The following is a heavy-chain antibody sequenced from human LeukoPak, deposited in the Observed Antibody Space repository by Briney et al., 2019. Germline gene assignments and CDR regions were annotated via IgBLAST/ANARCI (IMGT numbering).Heavy chain of an antibody. CDR2: IYPGDSRT. D-gene: IGHD5-18*01. V-gene: IGHV5-51*01. CDR3: ACREFYSPWPGP. Sequence: GASLMISCKGSGYRFTSYWIGWVRQTPGKGLEWMGVIYPGDSRTRYNPSFEGQVTISADKSINTAYLQWSSLKASDTAMYYCACREFYSPWPGPWGQGTLVTVSS. J-gene: IGHJ5*02. CDR1: GYRFTSYW.